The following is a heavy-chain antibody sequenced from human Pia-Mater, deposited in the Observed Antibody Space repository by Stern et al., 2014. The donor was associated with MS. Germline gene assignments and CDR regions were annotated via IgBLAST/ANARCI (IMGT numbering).Heavy chain of an antibody. Sequence: QVQLVQSGAEVKKPGASVKIACKASGYNFSNFYIHWVRQVPGQGLEWMGGIYPSGERTSYARKLGGRLTRTGDTSTSTVNMELNSLTSADTAIYYCVRLRGYNVLTGYLDYWGQGTLVTVSS. J-gene: IGHJ4*02. CDR2: IYPSGERT. D-gene: IGHD3-9*01. CDR3: VRLRGYNVLTGYLDY. V-gene: IGHV1-46*01. CDR1: GYNFSNFY.